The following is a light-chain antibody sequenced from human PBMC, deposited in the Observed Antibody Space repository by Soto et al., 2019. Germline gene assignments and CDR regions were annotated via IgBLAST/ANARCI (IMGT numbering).Light chain of an antibody. CDR2: AAT. CDR1: QSIRAY. V-gene: IGKV1-39*01. Sequence: DIQMTQSPSSLSASVGDSVTITCRASQSIRAYLNWYQQKPGKAPNLLIYAATTLQSGVPSRFSGSGSGTVFTLTLSSLQPEDFATYYCQQGYNTPWTFGLGTKVDIK. J-gene: IGKJ1*01. CDR3: QQGYNTPWT.